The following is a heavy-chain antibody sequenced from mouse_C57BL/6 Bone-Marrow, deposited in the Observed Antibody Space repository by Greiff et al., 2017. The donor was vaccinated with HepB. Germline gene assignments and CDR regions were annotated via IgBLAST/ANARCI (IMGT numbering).Heavy chain of an antibody. D-gene: IGHD1-1*01. CDR2: IDPTSGGT. J-gene: IGHJ1*03. CDR3: ARDYYGSSHRYFDV. CDR1: GYTFTSYW. Sequence: QVQLQQPGAELVKPGASVKLSCKASGYTFTSYWMHWVKQRPGQGLEWIGKIDPTSGGTNYNEKFKSKATVTVDKTSSTAYMQLSSLTSEDSAVYYCARDYYGSSHRYFDVWGTGTTVTVSS. V-gene: IGHV1-72*01.